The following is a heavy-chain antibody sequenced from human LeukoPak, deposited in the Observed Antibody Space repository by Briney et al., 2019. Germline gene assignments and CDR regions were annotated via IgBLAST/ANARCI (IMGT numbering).Heavy chain of an antibody. D-gene: IGHD5-24*01. Sequence: SETLSLTCTVSGGSISSYYWSWIRQPPGKGLEWIGYIYYSGSTNYNPSLKSRVTISVDTSKNQFSLKLSSVTAADTAVYHCAGVLEDGYNPYYFDYWGQGTLVTVSS. CDR1: GGSISSYY. V-gene: IGHV4-59*01. CDR3: AGVLEDGYNPYYFDY. CDR2: IYYSGST. J-gene: IGHJ4*02.